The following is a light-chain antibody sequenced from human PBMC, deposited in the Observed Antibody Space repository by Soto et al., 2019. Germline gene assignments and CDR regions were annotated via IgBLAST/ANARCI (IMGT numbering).Light chain of an antibody. CDR3: QQRSNWPKYT. V-gene: IGKV3-11*01. Sequence: EIVLTQSPATLSLSPGERATLSCRASQSVSSYLAWYQQKPGQAPRRLIYDASNRATGIPARFSRSGSGTDFTPTISSLEPEDFAVYYGQQRSNWPKYTFGQGTKLEIK. CDR1: QSVSSY. CDR2: DAS. J-gene: IGKJ2*01.